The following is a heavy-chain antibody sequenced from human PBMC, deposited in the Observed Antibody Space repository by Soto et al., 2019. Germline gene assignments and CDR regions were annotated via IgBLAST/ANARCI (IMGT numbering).Heavy chain of an antibody. CDR3: AKGFGNYWAFDY. J-gene: IGHJ4*02. V-gene: IGHV3-30*18. CDR2: ISNDGSNK. CDR1: GFRFSTYG. D-gene: IGHD1-26*01. Sequence: GGSLRLSCAASGFRFSTYGMHWVRQAPGKGLEWVAFISNDGSNKYYADSVKGRFTISRDNSKNTLCLQMNSLRAEDTAVYYRAKGFGNYWAFDYWGQGTPVTSPQ.